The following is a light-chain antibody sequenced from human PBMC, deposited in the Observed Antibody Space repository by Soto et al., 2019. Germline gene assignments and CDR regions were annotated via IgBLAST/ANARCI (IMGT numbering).Light chain of an antibody. CDR2: SYN. J-gene: IGLJ2*01. CDR3: AAWDDSLNGVV. V-gene: IGLV1-44*01. CDR1: SSNIGSNT. Sequence: QLVLAQPPSTSGTPGQRVTISCSGSSSNIGSNTVNWYQQLPGTAPKLLIYSYNQRPSGVPDRFYGSKSGTSASLAISGLQSEDEADYYCAAWDDSLNGVVFGGGTKLTVL.